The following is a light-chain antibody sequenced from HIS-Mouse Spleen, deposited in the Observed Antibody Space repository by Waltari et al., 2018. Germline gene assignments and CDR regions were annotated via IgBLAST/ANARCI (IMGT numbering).Light chain of an antibody. CDR3: CSYAGSSTAWV. Sequence: QSALTHPASVSGSPGQSITISCPGTRSAVGSYKLCSWYQQRPGKVPKLMIYEGSKRPSWVSNRFSGSKSGNTASLTISGLQAEDEADYYCCSYAGSSTAWVFGGGTKLTVL. J-gene: IGLJ3*02. CDR2: EGS. CDR1: RSAVGSYKL. V-gene: IGLV2-23*01.